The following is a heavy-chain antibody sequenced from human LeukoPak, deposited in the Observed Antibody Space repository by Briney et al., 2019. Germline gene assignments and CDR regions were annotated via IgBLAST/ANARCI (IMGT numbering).Heavy chain of an antibody. CDR3: PREAHTSGHAPAFDV. J-gene: IGHJ3*01. D-gene: IGHD3-22*01. CDR2: ISRDGGFE. V-gene: IGHV3-30*03. Sequence: GRPLRLSCAASGATFSDSVMHWVRQAPGSGLEWVAGISRDGGFEHYLESVKGRFTISRDNSKNMLYVQMNSLRVEDTSVYYCPREAHTSGHAPAFDVWGQGTMVTVSS. CDR1: GATFSDSV.